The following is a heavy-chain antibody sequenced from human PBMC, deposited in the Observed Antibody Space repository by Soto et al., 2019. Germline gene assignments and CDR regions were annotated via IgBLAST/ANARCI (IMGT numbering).Heavy chain of an antibody. D-gene: IGHD3-9*01. Sequence: QCLAKGMAWVSTISGSGGSTYYEDAVKGRFAISRDNSMGTLYLQMKSRRVEDTAIYYCAKEVSLVSIVDPAYCGLDTLSTDSS. J-gene: IGHJ4*02. CDR2: ISGSGGST. CDR3: AKEVSLVSIVDPAY. V-gene: IGHV3-23*01.